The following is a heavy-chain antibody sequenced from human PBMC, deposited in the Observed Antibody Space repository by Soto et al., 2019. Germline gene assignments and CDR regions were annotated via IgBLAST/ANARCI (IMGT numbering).Heavy chain of an antibody. CDR3: ARGPGWMDTAMVYLNFDY. D-gene: IGHD5-18*01. J-gene: IGHJ4*02. CDR1: GGSISSGDYY. Sequence: QVQLQESGPGLVKPSQTLSLTCTVSGGSISSGDYYWSWIRQPPGKGLEWIGYIYYSGSTYYNPSLKSRVTISVDTSKNQFSLKLSSVTAADTAVYYCARGPGWMDTAMVYLNFDYWGQGTLVTVSS. V-gene: IGHV4-30-4*01. CDR2: IYYSGST.